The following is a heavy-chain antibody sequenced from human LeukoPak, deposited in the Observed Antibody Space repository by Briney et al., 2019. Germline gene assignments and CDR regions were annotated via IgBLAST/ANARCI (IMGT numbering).Heavy chain of an antibody. J-gene: IGHJ4*02. V-gene: IGHV3-21*01. Sequence: GGSLRLSCAASGFTFSSYSMNWVRQAPGKGLEWVSSISSSSSYIYYADSVKGRFTISRDNAKNSLYLQMNSLRAEDTAVYYCARGGDSYYRTDDFDYWGQGTLVTVSS. CDR2: ISSSSSYI. D-gene: IGHD1-26*01. CDR3: ARGGDSYYRTDDFDY. CDR1: GFTFSSYS.